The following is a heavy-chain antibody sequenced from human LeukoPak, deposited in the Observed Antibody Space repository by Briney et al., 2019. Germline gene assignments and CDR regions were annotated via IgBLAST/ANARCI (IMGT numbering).Heavy chain of an antibody. Sequence: ASVKLSCKTSGFTFTSYGITWVRQAPGQGLEWMGWISPYSGNTKYAPKFQGRVTMTTDTSTSMAYMELRGLRSDGTDVYYCAKWGDSGGNYFVDNGYWGQGTLVTVSS. CDR1: GFTFTSYG. CDR3: AKWGDSGGNYFVDNGY. V-gene: IGHV1-18*04. J-gene: IGHJ4*02. D-gene: IGHD3-22*01. CDR2: ISPYSGNT.